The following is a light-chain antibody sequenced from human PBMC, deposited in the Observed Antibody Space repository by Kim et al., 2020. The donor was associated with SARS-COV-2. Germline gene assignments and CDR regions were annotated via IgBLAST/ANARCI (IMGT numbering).Light chain of an antibody. V-gene: IGLV3-21*04. CDR1: NIGSKS. J-gene: IGLJ3*02. CDR2: YDS. CDR3: QGWDSSSDHRV. Sequence: SYELTQPPSVSVAPGKTARITCGGNNIGSKSVHWYQQKPGQAPVLVIYYDSDRPSGNPERFSGSNSVNTATLTISRVEAGDEADYYCQGWDSSSDHRVFG.